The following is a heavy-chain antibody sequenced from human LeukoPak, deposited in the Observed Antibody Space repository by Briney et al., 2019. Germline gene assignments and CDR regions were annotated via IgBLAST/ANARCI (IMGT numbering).Heavy chain of an antibody. CDR3: ARDVGTALVTGDY. CDR2: IYHSGSA. D-gene: IGHD5-18*01. CDR1: GGSISSNNW. Sequence: SETLSLTCGVSGGSISSNNWWSWVRQPPGQGLEWIGEIYHSGSANYNPSLKSRVTISVDKSKNQLSLKLISETAADTAVYYCARDVGTALVTGDYWGQGTLVTVSS. V-gene: IGHV4-4*02. J-gene: IGHJ4*02.